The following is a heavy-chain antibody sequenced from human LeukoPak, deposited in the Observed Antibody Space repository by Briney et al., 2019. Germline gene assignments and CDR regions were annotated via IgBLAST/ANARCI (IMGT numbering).Heavy chain of an antibody. CDR2: ISAYNGNS. V-gene: IGHV1-18*01. Sequence: GASVNVSCKASGYTFTSYGISWVRQAHGQGPEWMGCISAYNGNSTNAQNLQDRVTMTTDTTTSTANMELRRLRSHDTAVYYCVRDTRVITMNCDYWGQGTLVTVSS. CDR3: VRDTRVITMNCDY. CDR1: GYTFTSYG. D-gene: IGHD3-3*01. J-gene: IGHJ4*02.